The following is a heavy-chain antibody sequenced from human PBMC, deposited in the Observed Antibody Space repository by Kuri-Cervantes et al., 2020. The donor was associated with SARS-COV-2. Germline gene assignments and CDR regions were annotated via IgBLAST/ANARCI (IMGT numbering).Heavy chain of an antibody. CDR2: IWYDGSNK. D-gene: IGHD6-6*01. V-gene: IGHV3-30*02. CDR3: AKGTGWDSSSPALY. Sequence: GGSLRLSCAASGFTFSSYGMHWVRQAPGKGLEWVAVIWYDGSNKYYADSVKGRFTISRDNSKNTLYLQMNSLRAEDTAVYYCAKGTGWDSSSPALYWGQGTRVTGAS. J-gene: IGHJ4*02. CDR1: GFTFSSYG.